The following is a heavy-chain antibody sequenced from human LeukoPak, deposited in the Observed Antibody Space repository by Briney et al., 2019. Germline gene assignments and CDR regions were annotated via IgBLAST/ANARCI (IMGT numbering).Heavy chain of an antibody. D-gene: IGHD3-3*01. CDR3: ARWARASYYDFWSGYYSPTSGFDY. CDR2: IYYSGST. V-gene: IGHV4-39*01. CDR1: GDSISSSSYY. Sequence: PSETLSLTCTVSGDSISSSSYYWGWIRQPPGKGLEWIATIYYSGSTYYNPSLKSRVTISVDTSKNQFSLKLSSVTAADTAVYYCARWARASYYDFWSGYYSPTSGFDYWGQGTLVTVSS. J-gene: IGHJ4*02.